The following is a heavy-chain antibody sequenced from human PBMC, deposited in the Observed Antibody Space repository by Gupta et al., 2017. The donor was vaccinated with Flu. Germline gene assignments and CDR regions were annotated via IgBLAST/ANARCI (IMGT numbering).Heavy chain of an antibody. J-gene: IGHJ4*02. Sequence: EVQLVESGGGLVKPGGSLRLSCAASGFTFSNAWMGWVRQAPGKGLEWVGRIKSKTDGGTTDYAAPVKGRFTISRDDSKNTLYLQMNSLKTEDTAVYYCTTNYYYDSSGYLLHDYWGQGTLVTVSS. D-gene: IGHD3-22*01. CDR1: GFTFSNAW. V-gene: IGHV3-15*01. CDR3: TTNYYYDSSGYLLHDY. CDR2: IKSKTDGGTT.